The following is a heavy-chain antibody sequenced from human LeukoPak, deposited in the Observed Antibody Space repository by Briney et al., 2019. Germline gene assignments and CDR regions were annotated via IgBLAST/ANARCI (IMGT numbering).Heavy chain of an antibody. CDR3: ARALLGSSSGWYAHNVAFDI. Sequence: ASVKVSCKASGYTFTSYAMAWVRQAPGQGLEWMGWINTNTGNPTYAQGFTGRFVFSLDTSVSTAYLQISSLKAEDTAVYYCARALLGSSSGWYAHNVAFDIWGQGTMVTVSS. D-gene: IGHD6-19*01. V-gene: IGHV7-4-1*02. J-gene: IGHJ3*02. CDR2: INTNTGNP. CDR1: GYTFTSYA.